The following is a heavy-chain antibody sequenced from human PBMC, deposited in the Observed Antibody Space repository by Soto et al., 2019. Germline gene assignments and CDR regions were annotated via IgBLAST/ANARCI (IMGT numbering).Heavy chain of an antibody. V-gene: IGHV4-59*01. CDR3: ARGLSGTRQS. CDR1: GGSINSYY. J-gene: IGHJ5*02. D-gene: IGHD2-8*01. CDR2: IYYTGST. Sequence: QVQLQESGPGLVKSSETLSLTCTVSGGSINSYYWSWIRQPPGKGLEWIGYIYYTGSTDYNPSLKSRVTISVDTSKNQFSLKLSSVAAADTAVYYCARGLSGTRQSWGQGTLVTVSS.